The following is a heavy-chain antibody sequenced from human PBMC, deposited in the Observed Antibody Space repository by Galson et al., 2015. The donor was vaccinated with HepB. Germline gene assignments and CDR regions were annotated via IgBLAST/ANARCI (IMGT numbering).Heavy chain of an antibody. CDR1: GYSFTSYW. CDR3: ARQHDYPMSRFAH. J-gene: IGHJ4*02. CDR2: IYPGDSDT. D-gene: IGHD4-11*01. Sequence: QSGAEVKKPGESLKISCKGSGYSFTSYWIAWARQMPGKGLEWMGIIYPGDSDTSYSPSFQGQVTISTDKSITTAYLQWSSLEASDTAMYYCARQHDYPMSRFAHWLQGTLYTVSS. V-gene: IGHV5-51*01.